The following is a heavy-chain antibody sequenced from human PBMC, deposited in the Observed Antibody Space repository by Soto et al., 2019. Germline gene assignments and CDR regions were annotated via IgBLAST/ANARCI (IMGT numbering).Heavy chain of an antibody. CDR2: ISGGGGDT. D-gene: IGHD6-19*01. V-gene: IGHV3-23*01. CDR3: ARGGYSRGWAFDY. Sequence: EVQLLESGGGIVQPGGSLRLSCAAFEFTFRNYALTWVRQAPGQGLEWVATISGGGGDTFHADSVRGRFTISRDNSRNTLFLQMSSLRDDDTALYSCARGGYSRGWAFDYWGQGTLVTVFS. J-gene: IGHJ4*02. CDR1: EFTFRNYA.